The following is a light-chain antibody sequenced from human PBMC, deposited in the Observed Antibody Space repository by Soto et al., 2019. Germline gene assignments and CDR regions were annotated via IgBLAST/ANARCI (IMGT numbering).Light chain of an antibody. CDR3: ISHTSSITLV. V-gene: IGLV2-14*03. CDR1: TSDVGGYDY. CDR2: DVS. Sequence: QSVLTQPASVSGSPGQSITISCSGTTSDVGGYDYVSWFQQHPGKAPKLMLYDVSDRPSGVSNRFSGSKSGNTASLTISGLQAEDEADYYRISHTSSITLVFGSGTKLTVL. J-gene: IGLJ1*01.